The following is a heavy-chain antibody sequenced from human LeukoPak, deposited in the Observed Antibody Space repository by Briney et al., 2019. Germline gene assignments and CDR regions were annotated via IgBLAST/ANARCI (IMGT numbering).Heavy chain of an antibody. J-gene: IGHJ6*02. CDR1: GGSFSGYY. CDR3: ARHGRWNDDYYYYGMDV. Sequence: PSETLSLTCAVYGGSFSGYYWSWIRQPPGKGLEWIGEINHSGSTNYNPSLKSRVTISVDTSKNQFSLKLSSVTAADTAVYYCARHGRWNDDYYYYGMDVWGQGTTVTVSS. D-gene: IGHD1-1*01. CDR2: INHSGST. V-gene: IGHV4-34*01.